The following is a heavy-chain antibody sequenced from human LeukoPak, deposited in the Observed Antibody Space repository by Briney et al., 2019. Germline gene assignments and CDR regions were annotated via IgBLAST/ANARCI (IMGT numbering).Heavy chain of an antibody. Sequence: PGGSLRLSCAASGFTFSTYSMNWVRQAPGKGLEWVSFISSSAYIYYADSVKGRFTISRDNAKNTLYLQMNSLRAEDTAVYYCAKDTGSGYDYFSYYFDYWGQGTLVTVSS. CDR2: ISSSAYI. J-gene: IGHJ4*02. CDR1: GFTFSTYS. V-gene: IGHV3-21*04. CDR3: AKDTGSGYDYFSYYFDY. D-gene: IGHD5-12*01.